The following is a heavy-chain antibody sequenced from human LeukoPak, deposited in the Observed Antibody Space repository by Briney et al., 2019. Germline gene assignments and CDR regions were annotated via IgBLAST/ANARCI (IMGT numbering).Heavy chain of an antibody. CDR3: AKCGNAVYFDY. D-gene: IGHD4-23*01. V-gene: IGHV3-23*01. Sequence: GGSLRLSCAVSGFTFNNYAMNWVRHAPGKRLEWVSVISGSGGSTYYADSVKGRFTISRDNSKNMLYLQMNSLRADDTAVYYCAKCGNAVYFDYWGQGTLVSVSS. CDR2: ISGSGGST. CDR1: GFTFNNYA. J-gene: IGHJ4*02.